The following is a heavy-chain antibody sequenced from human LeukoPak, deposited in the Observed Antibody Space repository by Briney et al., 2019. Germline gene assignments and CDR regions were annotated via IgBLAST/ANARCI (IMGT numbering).Heavy chain of an antibody. CDR2: ISGSGGST. CDR3: AKDINYYDSSGYLIYYFDY. J-gene: IGHJ4*02. CDR1: GFDFDNYA. Sequence: GESLRLSCAASGFDFDNYAMSWVRQAPGKGLEWVSAISGSGGSTYYADSVKGRFTISRDNSKNTLYLQMNSLRAEDTAVYYCAKDINYYDSSGYLIYYFDYWGQGTLVTVSS. V-gene: IGHV3-23*01. D-gene: IGHD3-22*01.